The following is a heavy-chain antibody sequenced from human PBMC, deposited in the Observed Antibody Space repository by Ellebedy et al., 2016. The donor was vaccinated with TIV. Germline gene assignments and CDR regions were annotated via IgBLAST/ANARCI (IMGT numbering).Heavy chain of an antibody. CDR2: IHPNSGGT. V-gene: IGHV1-2*02. J-gene: IGHJ3*02. CDR1: GYTFNGYY. Sequence: AASVKVSCKASGYTFNGYYMHWARQAPGQGLEWMGWIHPNSGGTNYAQKFQGRVTMTRDTSITTAYMELSRLRSDDTAVYYCVCEMAVRPQGNGFGIWGQGTMVTVSS. D-gene: IGHD6-6*01. CDR3: VCEMAVRPQGNGFGI.